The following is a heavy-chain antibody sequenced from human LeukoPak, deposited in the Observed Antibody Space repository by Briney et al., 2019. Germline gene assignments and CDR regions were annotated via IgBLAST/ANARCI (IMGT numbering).Heavy chain of an antibody. V-gene: IGHV3-21*01. CDR2: ISSSSSYI. D-gene: IGHD5-12*01. CDR3: ARALVATGYYFDY. J-gene: IGHJ4*02. Sequence: PGGSLRLSCAASEFTVSSYSMNWVRQAPGKGLEWVSSISSSSSYIYYADSVKGRFTISRDNAKNSLYLQMNSLRAEDTAVYYCARALVATGYYFDYWGQATLVTVSS. CDR1: EFTVSSYS.